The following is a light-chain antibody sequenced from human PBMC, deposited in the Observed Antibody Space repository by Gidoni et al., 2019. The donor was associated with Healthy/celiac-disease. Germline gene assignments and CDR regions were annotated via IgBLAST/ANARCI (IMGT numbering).Light chain of an antibody. J-gene: IGKJ4*01. Sequence: EIGLTQPPATLSLSPGERATLSCRASQSVGSYLAWYQQKPGQPPRLLIYDASNRATGIPARFSGSGSGTDFTLTISSLEPEDFAVYYCQQRSNWPLTFGGGTKVEIK. V-gene: IGKV3-11*01. CDR1: QSVGSY. CDR3: QQRSNWPLT. CDR2: DAS.